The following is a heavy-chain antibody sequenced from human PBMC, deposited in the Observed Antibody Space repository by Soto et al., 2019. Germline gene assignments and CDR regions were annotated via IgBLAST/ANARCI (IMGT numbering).Heavy chain of an antibody. CDR1: GASISDGGYY. J-gene: IGHJ4*02. D-gene: IGHD3-10*01. CDR3: ARGRFTEIVDY. V-gene: IGHV4-30-4*01. Sequence: SETLSLTCSVSGASISDGGYYRSWIRQPPGKGLEWMGYIFPSGSTHYNSSLQSQVTISVDTSKDQFSLKLRSVTGADTAVYYCARGRFTEIVDYWGQGTQVTVS. CDR2: IFPSGST.